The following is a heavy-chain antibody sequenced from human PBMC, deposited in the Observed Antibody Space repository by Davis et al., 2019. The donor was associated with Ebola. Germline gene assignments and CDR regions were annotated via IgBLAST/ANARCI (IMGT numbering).Heavy chain of an antibody. CDR2: ISYDGTNK. CDR1: GFSFSNFS. Sequence: PGGSLRLSCAASGFSFSNFSIHWVRQAPGKGLEWVAVISYDGTNKYYGDSVRGRVTISRENSRNTIFLQMNSLGPDDTALYYCASGDTGVAVAGWFEYWGQGTLITVS. CDR3: ASGDTGVAVAGWFEY. D-gene: IGHD6-19*01. J-gene: IGHJ4*02. V-gene: IGHV3-30*01.